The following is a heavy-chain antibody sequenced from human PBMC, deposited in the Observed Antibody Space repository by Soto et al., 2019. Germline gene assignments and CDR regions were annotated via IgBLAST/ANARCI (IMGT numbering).Heavy chain of an antibody. J-gene: IGHJ4*02. CDR3: AKEDGAAFKA. CDR2: IFPLVAMV. D-gene: IGHD6-13*01. V-gene: IGHV1-69*12. CDR1: GGDLTNSG. Sequence: QVHLVQSGAEMKKPGSSVKVSCKVSGGDLTNSGISWVRQAPGQGLEWMGGIFPLVAMVDYSQKFQGRVTITADEPTNTAYMDLGSLRSEDTAVYACAKEDGAAFKAGGQGTLVIVSS.